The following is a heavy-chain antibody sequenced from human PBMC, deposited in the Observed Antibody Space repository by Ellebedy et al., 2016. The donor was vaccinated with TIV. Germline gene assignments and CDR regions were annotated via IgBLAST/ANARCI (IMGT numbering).Heavy chain of an antibody. V-gene: IGHV3-23*01. CDR3: AKETVVRQDWFDP. Sequence: ESLKISCAASGFTFSNYSMSWVRHAPGKGLEWVAAVIASGGDTYYADSVKGRFTISRDNSKNTLHLQMNSLRAEDTAVYYCAKETVVRQDWFDPWGQGTLVTVSS. D-gene: IGHD4-23*01. J-gene: IGHJ5*02. CDR1: GFTFSNYS. CDR2: VIASGGDT.